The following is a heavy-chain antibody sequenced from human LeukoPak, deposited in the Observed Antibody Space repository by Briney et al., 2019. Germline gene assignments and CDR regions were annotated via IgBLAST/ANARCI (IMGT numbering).Heavy chain of an antibody. CDR1: GFTFSSYA. V-gene: IGHV3-23*01. J-gene: IGHJ4*02. CDR2: ISGSGGST. D-gene: IGHD5-24*01. Sequence: GGSLRLSCAASGFTFSSYAMSWVRQAPGKGMEWVSAISGSGGSTYYADSVKGRFTISRDNSKNTLYLQMNSLRAEDTAVYYCAKAKGWLQLGSFDYWGQGTLVTVSS. CDR3: AKAKGWLQLGSFDY.